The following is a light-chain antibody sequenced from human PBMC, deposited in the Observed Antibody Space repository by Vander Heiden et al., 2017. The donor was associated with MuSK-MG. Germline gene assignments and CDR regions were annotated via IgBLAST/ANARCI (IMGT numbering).Light chain of an antibody. CDR2: DTS. V-gene: IGKV3-11*01. CDR1: QSVSYY. CDR3: HQRSDWPHT. J-gene: IGKJ4*01. Sequence: EIVLTQSPATLSLSPGERATLSCRASQSVSYYLAWYQQRPGQAPRLLIYDTSNRATGIPARFSGSGSGTDFTLTNGSLEPEDFAVYYCHQRSDWPHTFGGGTKVEIK.